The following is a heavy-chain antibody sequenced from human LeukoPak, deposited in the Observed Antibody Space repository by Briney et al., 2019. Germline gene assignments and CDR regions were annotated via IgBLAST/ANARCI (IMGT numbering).Heavy chain of an antibody. D-gene: IGHD1-1*01. Sequence: PSETLSLTCIVSGGSIGHYYWSWIRQSAGNRLEWIGRIYTSGATHYNPSLQSRVAMSVDPSKNQFSLDLTSLTAADTAIYYCAREEWKWYFDVWGRGTVVTVS. CDR3: AREEWKWYFDV. J-gene: IGHJ2*01. V-gene: IGHV4-4*07. CDR1: GGSIGHYY. CDR2: IYTSGAT.